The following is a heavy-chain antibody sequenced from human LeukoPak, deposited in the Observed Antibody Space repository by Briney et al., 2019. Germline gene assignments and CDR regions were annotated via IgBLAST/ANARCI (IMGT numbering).Heavy chain of an antibody. J-gene: IGHJ4*02. CDR2: ISAYNGNT. D-gene: IGHD2-15*01. CDR3: ARTPKGYCSGGSCYSFVDY. CDR1: GYTFTSYG. V-gene: IGHV1-18*01. Sequence: ASVKVSCKASGYTFTSYGISWVRQAPGQGLEWMGWISAYNGNTDYAQKLQGRVTMTTDTSTSTAYMELRSLRSDDTAVYYCARTPKGYCSGGSCYSFVDYWGQGTLVTVSS.